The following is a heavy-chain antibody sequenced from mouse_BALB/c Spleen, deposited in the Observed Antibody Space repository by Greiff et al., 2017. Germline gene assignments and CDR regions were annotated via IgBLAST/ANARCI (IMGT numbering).Heavy chain of an antibody. CDR2: IWAGGST. J-gene: IGHJ4*01. Sequence: QLKESGPGLVAPSQSLSLTCTVPGFSLTGYGVNWVRQPPGKGLEWLGVIWAGGSTNYNSALMSRLSISKDNSKSQVFLKRNSLQTDDTAMYYCARDQVYAMDYWGQGTSVTVSS. CDR3: ARDQVYAMDY. V-gene: IGHV2-9*02. CDR1: GFSLTGYG. D-gene: IGHD3-2*02.